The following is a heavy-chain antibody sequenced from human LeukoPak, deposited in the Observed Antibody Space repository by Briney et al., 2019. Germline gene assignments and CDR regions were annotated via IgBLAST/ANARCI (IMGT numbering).Heavy chain of an antibody. CDR2: IYTSGSI. D-gene: IGHD5-12*01. CDR1: GGSISNYY. CDR3: ARTPLRTQYFDY. Sequence: PSETLSLTCTDSGGSISNYYWSWIRQPAGKGLEWIGRIYTSGSINYNPSLKSRVTMSVDTSKNQFSLTLSSVTAADTAVYYCARTPLRTQYFDYWGQGTLVTVSS. J-gene: IGHJ4*02. V-gene: IGHV4-4*07.